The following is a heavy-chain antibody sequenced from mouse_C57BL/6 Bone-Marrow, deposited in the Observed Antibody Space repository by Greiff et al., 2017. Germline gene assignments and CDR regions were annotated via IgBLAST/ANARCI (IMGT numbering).Heavy chain of an antibody. CDR3: ARQGYGSTYWYFDV. J-gene: IGHJ1*03. V-gene: IGHV4-1*01. CDR2: INPDSSTI. CDR1: GIDFSRYW. Sequence: AASGIDFSRYWMSWVRRAPGKGLEWIGEINPDSSTINYAPSLKDKFIISRDNAKNTLYRQMSKVRSEHTTLYYCARQGYGSTYWYFDVWGTGTPVTVSS. D-gene: IGHD1-1*01.